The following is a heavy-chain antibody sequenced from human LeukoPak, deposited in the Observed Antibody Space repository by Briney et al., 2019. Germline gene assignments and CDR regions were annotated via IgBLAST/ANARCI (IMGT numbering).Heavy chain of an antibody. D-gene: IGHD1-26*01. CDR3: ATDSRIVGATGASDI. Sequence: GGSLRLSCAASGFTVSSNYMSWVRQAPGKGLEWVSVIYHGDATYYADSVRGRFTISRDNAKNSLYLQMSSLRAEDTAVYYCATDSRIVGATGASDIWGQGTMVTVSS. CDR2: IYHGDAT. J-gene: IGHJ3*02. CDR1: GFTVSSNY. V-gene: IGHV3-53*01.